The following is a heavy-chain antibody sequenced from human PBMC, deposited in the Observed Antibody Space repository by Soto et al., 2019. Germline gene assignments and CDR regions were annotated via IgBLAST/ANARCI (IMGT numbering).Heavy chain of an antibody. CDR2: IKQDGSEK. V-gene: IGHV3-7*01. J-gene: IGHJ3*02. CDR3: AGWGSIAARPSDAFDI. CDR1: GFTFSSYW. Sequence: PGGSLRLSCAASGFTFSSYWMSWVRQAPGKGLEWVANIKQDGSEKYYVDSVKGRFTISRDNAKNSLYLQMNSLRAEDTAVYYCAGWGSIAARPSDAFDIWGQGTMVTVSS. D-gene: IGHD6-6*01.